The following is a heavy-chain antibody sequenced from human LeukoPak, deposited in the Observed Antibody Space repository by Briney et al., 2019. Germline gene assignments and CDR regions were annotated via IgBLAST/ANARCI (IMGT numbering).Heavy chain of an antibody. D-gene: IGHD6-19*01. V-gene: IGHV5-51*01. CDR2: VYPGDSDT. J-gene: IGHJ4*02. Sequence: GESLKISCKGSGYSFSDHWIAWVRQMPGKGLEWMGIVYPGDSDTTYSPSLQGQVTFSADKSIKTAYLQWTVLRASDTAMYYCAKYDSSGYIDYWGQGTLVTVSS. CDR1: GYSFSDHW. CDR3: AKYDSSGYIDY.